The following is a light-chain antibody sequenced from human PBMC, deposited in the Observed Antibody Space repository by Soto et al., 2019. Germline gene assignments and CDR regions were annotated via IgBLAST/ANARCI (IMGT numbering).Light chain of an antibody. Sequence: EVVLTQSPVTLSLSPGERATLSCRASQSFRGLLAWYQQKPGQAPRLLIYGAFKRATGIPDRFSGSGSGTEFTLTINSLQAEDCAVYYCQQYYNWPRTFGQGTRLEIK. J-gene: IGKJ5*01. CDR2: GAF. CDR1: QSFRGL. CDR3: QQYYNWPRT. V-gene: IGKV3D-15*01.